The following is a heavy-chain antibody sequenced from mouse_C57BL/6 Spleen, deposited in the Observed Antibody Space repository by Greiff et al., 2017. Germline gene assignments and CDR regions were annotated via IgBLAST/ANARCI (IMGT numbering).Heavy chain of an antibody. J-gene: IGHJ4*01. D-gene: IGHD1-3*01. Sequence: EVKLMESGEGLVKPGGSLKLSCAASGFTFSSYAMSWVRQTPEKRLEWVAYISSGGDYIYYADTVKGRFPISRENARNTLYRQMSSMKSEDTAMYYCTRDINLYDYAMDYWGQGTSVTVSS. CDR2: ISSGGDYI. V-gene: IGHV5-9-1*02. CDR1: GFTFSSYA. CDR3: TRDINLYDYAMDY.